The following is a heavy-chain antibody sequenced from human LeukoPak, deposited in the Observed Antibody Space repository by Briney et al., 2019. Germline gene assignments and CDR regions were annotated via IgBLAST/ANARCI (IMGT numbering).Heavy chain of an antibody. J-gene: IGHJ4*02. CDR1: GFTFSSYA. D-gene: IGHD6-19*01. Sequence: GGSLRLSCEASGFTFSSYAMSWVRQAPGKGLEWVSAISGSGDITNYVDSVKGRFTVSRDNSKNTLYLQMHSLSAEDTAIFYCAKGDRYSGWSYWGQGTLVTVSS. CDR3: AKGDRYSGWSY. CDR2: ISGSGDIT. V-gene: IGHV3-23*01.